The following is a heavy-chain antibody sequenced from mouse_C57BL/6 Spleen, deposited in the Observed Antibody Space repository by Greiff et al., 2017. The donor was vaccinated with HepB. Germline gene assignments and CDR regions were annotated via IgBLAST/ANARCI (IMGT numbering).Heavy chain of an antibody. CDR2: IDPETGGT. J-gene: IGHJ4*01. CDR3: TRWQLRPYAMDY. Sequence: QVQLKESGAELVRPGASVTLSCKASGYTFTDYEMHWVKQTPVHGLEWIGAIDPETGGTAYNQKFKGKAILTADKSSSTAYMELRSLTSEDSAVYYCTRWQLRPYAMDYWGQGTSVTVSS. V-gene: IGHV1-15*01. D-gene: IGHD3-2*02. CDR1: GYTFTDYE.